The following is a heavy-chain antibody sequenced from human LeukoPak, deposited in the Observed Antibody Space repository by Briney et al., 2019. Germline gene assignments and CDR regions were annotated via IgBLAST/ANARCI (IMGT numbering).Heavy chain of an antibody. V-gene: IGHV1-46*01. J-gene: IGHJ4*02. D-gene: IGHD3-22*01. CDR3: ARDRNYYDSSGYYYY. CDR1: GYTFTSYY. CDR2: INPSGGST. Sequence: ASVKVSCKASGYTFTSYYMHWVRQAPGQGLEWMGRINPSGGSTSYAQKFQGRVTMTRDTSTSTVYMELSSLRSEDTAVYYCARDRNYYDSSGYYYYWGQGTLVTVSS.